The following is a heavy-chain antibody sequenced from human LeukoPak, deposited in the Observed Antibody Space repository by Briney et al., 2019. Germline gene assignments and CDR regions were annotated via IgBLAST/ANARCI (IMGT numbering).Heavy chain of an antibody. D-gene: IGHD3-10*01. CDR1: GFTFSSYW. Sequence: SGGSLSLSCAASGFTFSSYWMHWVRQAPGKGLVWVSRINSDGSSTSYADSVKGRFTISRDNAKNTLYLQMNSLRAEDTAVYYCARGMVRGVIISHWGQGTLVTVSS. CDR3: ARGMVRGVIISH. V-gene: IGHV3-74*01. CDR2: INSDGSST. J-gene: IGHJ4*02.